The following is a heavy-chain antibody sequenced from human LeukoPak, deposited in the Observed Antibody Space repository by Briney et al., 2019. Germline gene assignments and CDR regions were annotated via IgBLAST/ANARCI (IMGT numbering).Heavy chain of an antibody. J-gene: IGHJ4*02. CDR2: IYSGGST. V-gene: IGHV3-53*01. CDR3: ATYAF. D-gene: IGHD2-2*01. Sequence: GGSLTLSCAASGFTVSNHCMNWVRQAPGKGLEWVSVIYSGGSTYYADSVKGRFTIPRDNSKNTLYLQMNSLRAEDTAVYYCATYAFWGQGTLVTVSS. CDR1: GFTVSNHC.